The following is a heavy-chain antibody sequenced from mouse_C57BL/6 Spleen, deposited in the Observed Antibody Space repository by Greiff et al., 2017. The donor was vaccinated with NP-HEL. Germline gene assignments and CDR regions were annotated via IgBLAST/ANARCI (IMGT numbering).Heavy chain of an antibody. V-gene: IGHV1-52*01. J-gene: IGHJ2*01. Sequence: QVQLQQPGAELVRPGSSVKLSCKASGYTFTSYWMHWVKQRPIQGLEWIGNIDPSDSETHYNQKFKDKATLTVDKSSSTAYMQLSSLTSEDSAVYYCAKVGGWYYFDYWGQGTTLTVSS. CDR3: AKVGGWYYFDY. D-gene: IGHD3-3*01. CDR1: GYTFTSYW. CDR2: IDPSDSET.